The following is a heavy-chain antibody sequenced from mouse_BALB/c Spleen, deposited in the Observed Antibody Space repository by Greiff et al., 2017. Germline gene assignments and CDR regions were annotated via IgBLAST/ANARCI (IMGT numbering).Heavy chain of an antibody. V-gene: IGHV5-6-5*01. CDR1: GFTFSSYA. CDR3: ARGNYDYDWFAY. D-gene: IGHD2-4*01. Sequence: EVQRVESGGGLVKPGGSLKLSCAASGFTFSSYAMSWVRQTPEKRLEWVASISSGGSTYYPDSVKGRFTISRDNARNILYLQMSSLRSEDTAMYYCARGNYDYDWFAYWGQGTLVTVSA. J-gene: IGHJ3*01. CDR2: ISSGGST.